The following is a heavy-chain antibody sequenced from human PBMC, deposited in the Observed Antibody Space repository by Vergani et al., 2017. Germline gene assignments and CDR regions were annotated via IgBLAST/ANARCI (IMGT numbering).Heavy chain of an antibody. CDR2: INHSGST. Sequence: QVQLQQWGAGLLKPSETLSLTCAVYGRSFSGYYWSWIRKPPGKGLEWIGEINHSGSTNYNPSLKSRVTISVDTSKNQFSLKLSSVTAADTAVYYCARGPRSSWYSYYYMDVWGKGTTVTVSS. D-gene: IGHD6-13*01. V-gene: IGHV4-34*01. CDR3: ARGPRSSWYSYYYMDV. J-gene: IGHJ6*03. CDR1: GRSFSGYY.